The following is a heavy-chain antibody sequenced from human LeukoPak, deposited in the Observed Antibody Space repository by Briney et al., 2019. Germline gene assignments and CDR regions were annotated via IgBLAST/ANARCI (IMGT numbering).Heavy chain of an antibody. Sequence: GASVKVSCKASGYTFTSYGISWVRQAPGQGLEWMGWISGYNANTKYAQKFQGRVTMTIDTSTSTAYMELRSLRSDDTAVYYCARDFGAALTGRTYYFDFWGQGILVTVSS. CDR3: ARDFGAALTGRTYYFDF. V-gene: IGHV1-18*01. CDR2: ISGYNANT. D-gene: IGHD3-3*01. CDR1: GYTFTSYG. J-gene: IGHJ4*02.